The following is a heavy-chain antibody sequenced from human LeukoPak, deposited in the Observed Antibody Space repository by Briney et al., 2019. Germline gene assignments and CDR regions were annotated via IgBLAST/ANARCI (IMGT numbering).Heavy chain of an antibody. CDR1: DFNFITYA. CDR3: AKHYYDSSGYYYYYMDV. Sequence: GGSLRLSCAASDFNFITYAMSWVRQAPGKGLEWVSTISGGGDVTYYADSVRGRFTISRDNYKYTLYLQMNSLRAEDTALYYCAKHYYDSSGYYYYYMDVWGKGTTVTVSS. V-gene: IGHV3-23*01. D-gene: IGHD3-22*01. CDR2: ISGGGDVT. J-gene: IGHJ6*03.